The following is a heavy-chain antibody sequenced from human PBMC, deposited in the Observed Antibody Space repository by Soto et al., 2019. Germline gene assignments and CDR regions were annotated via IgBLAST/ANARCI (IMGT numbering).Heavy chain of an antibody. CDR2: ISYDGSNK. CDR1: GFTFSSYG. CDR3: AKDTSAFCGGDCSYYFDY. V-gene: IGHV3-30*18. J-gene: IGHJ4*02. Sequence: QVQLVESGGGVVQPGRSLRLSCAASGFTFSSYGMHWVRQAPGKGLEWVAVISYDGSNKYYADSVKGRLTISRDNSKNKLNLQMNGLRAGDTAVYYCAKDTSAFCGGDCSYYFDYWGQGTVVTVSS. D-gene: IGHD2-21*02.